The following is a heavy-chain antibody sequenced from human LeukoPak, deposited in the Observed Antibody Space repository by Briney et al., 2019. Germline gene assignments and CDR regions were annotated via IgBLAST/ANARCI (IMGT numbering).Heavy chain of an antibody. CDR3: AKDRYGSGANYFDY. Sequence: GGSLRLSCVASGFTFTSYWMSWVRQAPGKGLEWVANIKQDGSEKYYLDSLEGRFTISRDNAKNSVYLQINRLRAEDTAVYYCAKDRYGSGANYFDYWGQGTLVTVSS. D-gene: IGHD3-10*01. V-gene: IGHV3-7*01. CDR1: GFTFTSYW. J-gene: IGHJ4*02. CDR2: IKQDGSEK.